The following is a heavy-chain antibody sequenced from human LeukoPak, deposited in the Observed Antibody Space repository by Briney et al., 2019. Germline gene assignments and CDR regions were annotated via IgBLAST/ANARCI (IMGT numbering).Heavy chain of an antibody. V-gene: IGHV3-23*01. CDR1: GFTLSTYW. Sequence: GGSLRLSCVVSGFTLSTYWMSSARQAPGKGQGWVSAISVSGGSTYYADSVKGRFTISRDNSKNTLYLQMNSLRAEDTAVYYCAKGDRAAGGPYLYNWFDPWGQGTLVTVSS. J-gene: IGHJ5*02. D-gene: IGHD6-13*01. CDR2: ISVSGGST. CDR3: AKGDRAAGGPYLYNWFDP.